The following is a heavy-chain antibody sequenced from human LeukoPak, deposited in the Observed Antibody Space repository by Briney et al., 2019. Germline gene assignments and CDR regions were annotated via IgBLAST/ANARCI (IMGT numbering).Heavy chain of an antibody. J-gene: IGHJ6*03. CDR3: ARDGEYGYGPTSPYYYYYMDV. CDR2: IYYSGST. D-gene: IGHD5-18*01. V-gene: IGHV4-59*01. Sequence: SETLSLTCTVSGGSISSYYWSWIRQPPGKGLEWIGYIYYSGSTNYNPSLKSRVTISVGTSKNQFSLKLSSVTAADTAVYYCARDGEYGYGPTSPYYYYYMDVWGKGTTVTVSS. CDR1: GGSISSYY.